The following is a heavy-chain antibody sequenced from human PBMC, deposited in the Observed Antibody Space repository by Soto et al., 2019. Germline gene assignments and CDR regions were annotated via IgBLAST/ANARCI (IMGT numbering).Heavy chain of an antibody. CDR2: IRGKGFGGTT. Sequence: GGSLRLSCSASGFSFGDYALAWVRQAPGKGLEWVGFIRGKGFGGTTEYAASVKGRFTISRDDSKSIAYLQMNSLKLEDTAVYYCVRDPCSKFIVLVTVFDHWGQGNLVTVSS. V-gene: IGHV3-49*04. D-gene: IGHD2-21*02. J-gene: IGHJ4*02. CDR3: VRDPCSKFIVLVTVFDH. CDR1: GFSFGDYA.